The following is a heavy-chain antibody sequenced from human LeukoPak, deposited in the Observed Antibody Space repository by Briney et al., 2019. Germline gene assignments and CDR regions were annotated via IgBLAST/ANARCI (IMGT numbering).Heavy chain of an antibody. CDR3: ARLIHGARAAAGLSYPWYYFDY. J-gene: IGHJ4*02. V-gene: IGHV5-51*01. Sequence: GESLKISCKGSGYSFTSYWIGWVRQMPGKGLEWMGIIYPGDSDTRYSPSLQGQVTISADKSISTAYLQWSSLKASDTAMYYCARLIHGARAAAGLSYPWYYFDYWGQGTLVTVSS. CDR1: GYSFTSYW. D-gene: IGHD6-13*01. CDR2: IYPGDSDT.